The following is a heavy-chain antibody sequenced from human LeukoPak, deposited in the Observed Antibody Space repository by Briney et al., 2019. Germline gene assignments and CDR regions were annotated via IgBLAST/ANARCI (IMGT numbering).Heavy chain of an antibody. V-gene: IGHV3-48*01. Sequence: GGSLRLSCAASGFTFSNYHMNWVRQAPGKGLEWLSYIHSTSGSIHYADSVKGRFTISRDNAKSSLYLQMNSLRAEDTAVYYCAGGGYCSSTSCWQGKTPSDYWGQGTLVTVSS. CDR3: AGGGYCSSTSCWQGKTPSDY. D-gene: IGHD2-2*01. J-gene: IGHJ4*02. CDR2: IHSTSGSI. CDR1: GFTFSNYH.